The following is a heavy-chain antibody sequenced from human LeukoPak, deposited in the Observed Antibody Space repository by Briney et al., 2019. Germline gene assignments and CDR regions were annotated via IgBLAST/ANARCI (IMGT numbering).Heavy chain of an antibody. CDR1: GFTFSSYS. V-gene: IGHV3-21*01. J-gene: IGHJ4*02. D-gene: IGHD6-19*01. Sequence: GGSLRLSCAASGFTFSSYSMNWVRQAPGKGLEWVSSISSSSSYIYYADSVKGRFTISRDNAKNSLYLQMNSLRAEDTAVYYCARDFGARGWLDYWGQGTLVTVSS. CDR2: ISSSSSYI. CDR3: ARDFGARGWLDY.